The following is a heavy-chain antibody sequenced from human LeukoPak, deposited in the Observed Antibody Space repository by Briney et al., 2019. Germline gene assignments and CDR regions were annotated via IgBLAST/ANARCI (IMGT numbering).Heavy chain of an antibody. V-gene: IGHV3-48*03. Sequence: GGTVRLYCAAWGFTFCNFERMWLRQAPGKEVEWVSYISSGGRSIYYADSVKGRFTISRDNAKNSLYLQMNSLRAEDTAVYYCARIGRGDFWGQGTVVTVST. D-gene: IGHD7-27*01. CDR1: GFTFCNFE. J-gene: IGHJ4*02. CDR2: ISSGGRSI. CDR3: ARIGRGDF.